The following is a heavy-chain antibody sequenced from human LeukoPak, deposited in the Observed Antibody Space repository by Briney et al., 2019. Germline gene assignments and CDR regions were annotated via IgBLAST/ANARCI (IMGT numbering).Heavy chain of an antibody. CDR1: GFTFSDYY. D-gene: IGHD3-10*01. Sequence: GGSLRLSCAASGFTFSDYYMSWIRQAPGKGLEWVSYISGSGTTIYYADSVKGRFTLSRDNAKNSLYLQMNSLRAEDTAMYYCARNSGGSESPMDVWGKGTTVTVSS. V-gene: IGHV3-11*01. J-gene: IGHJ6*03. CDR2: ISGSGTTI. CDR3: ARNSGGSESPMDV.